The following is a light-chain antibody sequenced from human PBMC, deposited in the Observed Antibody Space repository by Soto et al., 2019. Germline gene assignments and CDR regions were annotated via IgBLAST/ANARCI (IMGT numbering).Light chain of an antibody. J-gene: IGLJ3*02. CDR2: GNS. CDR1: SSNIGAGYD. Sequence: QAVVTQPPSVSGAPGQRVTISCTGSSSNIGAGYDVHWYQQLPGTAPKLLIYGNSNRPSGVPDRFSGSKSGTSASLAITGLQAEDEADYYCQSYDSSLSASGVFGGGTKLPS. V-gene: IGLV1-40*01. CDR3: QSYDSSLSASGV.